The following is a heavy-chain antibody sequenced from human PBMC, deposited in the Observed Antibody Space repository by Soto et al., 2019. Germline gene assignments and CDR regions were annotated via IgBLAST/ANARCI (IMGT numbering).Heavy chain of an antibody. Sequence: GGSLRLSCAASGFTFSSYGMHWVRQAPGKGLEWVAVIWYDGSNKYYADSVKGRFTISRDNSKNTLYLQMNSLRAEDTAVYYCAREERYCSGGSCSSKYYFDYWGQGTLVTVSS. CDR2: IWYDGSNK. CDR1: GFTFSSYG. V-gene: IGHV3-33*01. D-gene: IGHD2-15*01. J-gene: IGHJ4*02. CDR3: AREERYCSGGSCSSKYYFDY.